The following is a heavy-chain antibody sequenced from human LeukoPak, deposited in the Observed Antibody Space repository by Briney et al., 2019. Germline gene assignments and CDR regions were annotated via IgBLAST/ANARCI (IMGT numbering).Heavy chain of an antibody. V-gene: IGHV4-59*01. CDR2: IYYSGST. D-gene: IGHD6-13*01. Sequence: PSETLSLTCTVSGGSISSYYWSWIRQPPGKGLEWIGYIYYSGSTNYNPSLKSRVTISVDTSKNQFSLKLSSVTAADTAVYYCARIPQPPWDMAAAGTFDFDYWGQGTLVTVSS. J-gene: IGHJ4*02. CDR3: ARIPQPPWDMAAAGTFDFDY. CDR1: GGSISSYY.